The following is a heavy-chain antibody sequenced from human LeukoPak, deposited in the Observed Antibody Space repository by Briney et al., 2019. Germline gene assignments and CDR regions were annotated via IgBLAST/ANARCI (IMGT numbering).Heavy chain of an antibody. D-gene: IGHD2-2*01. CDR1: GGTFSSYA. CDR2: IIPIFATA. V-gene: IGHV1-69*13. CDR3: ARGDCSSTSCYQGGYYYYYYMDV. Sequence: SVKVSCKASGGTFSSYAISWVRQAPGQGLEWMGGIIPIFATANYAQKFQGRVTITADESTSTAYMELSSLRSEDTAVYYCARGDCSSTSCYQGGYYYYYYMDVWGKGTTVTVSS. J-gene: IGHJ6*03.